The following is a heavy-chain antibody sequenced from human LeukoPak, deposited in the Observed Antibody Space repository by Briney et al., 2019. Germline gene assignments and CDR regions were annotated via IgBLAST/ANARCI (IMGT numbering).Heavy chain of an antibody. Sequence: RSSETLSLTCTVSGGSISSYYWSWIRQPPGKGLEWIGFIYSGSTNYNPSLKSRVTTSVDTSKNQFSLKLTSVTAADTAVYYCARVGGYYASGSLYFDYWGQGTLVTVSS. CDR2: IYSGST. V-gene: IGHV4-59*01. D-gene: IGHD3-10*01. CDR1: GGSISSYY. J-gene: IGHJ4*02. CDR3: ARVGGYYASGSLYFDY.